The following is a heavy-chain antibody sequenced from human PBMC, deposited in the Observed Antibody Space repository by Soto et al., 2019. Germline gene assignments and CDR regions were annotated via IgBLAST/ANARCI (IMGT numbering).Heavy chain of an antibody. CDR2: INDGGST. CDR3: ARAMVVTQNWFDP. D-gene: IGHD2-21*02. J-gene: IGHJ5*02. CDR1: GGSFSGYY. Sequence: SETLSLSCAVYGGSFSGYYWNWIRQSPGKGLEWIGEINDGGSTNYNPSLKSRVTISVDTSKNQFSLKLNSVTAADTAVYYCARAMVVTQNWFDPWGQGTLVTVSS. V-gene: IGHV4-34*01.